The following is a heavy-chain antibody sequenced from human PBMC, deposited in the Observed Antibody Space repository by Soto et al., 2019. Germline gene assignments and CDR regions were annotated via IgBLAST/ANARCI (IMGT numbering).Heavy chain of an antibody. CDR2: IWYDGSNK. Sequence: GGSLRLSCAASGFTFSSYGMHWVRQAPGKGLEWVAVIWYDGSNKYYADSVKGRFTISRDNSKNTLYLQMNSLRAEDTAVYYCAREADYSSPFFDYWGQGTLVTVSS. V-gene: IGHV3-33*01. CDR1: GFTFSSYG. CDR3: AREADYSSPFFDY. J-gene: IGHJ4*02. D-gene: IGHD6-13*01.